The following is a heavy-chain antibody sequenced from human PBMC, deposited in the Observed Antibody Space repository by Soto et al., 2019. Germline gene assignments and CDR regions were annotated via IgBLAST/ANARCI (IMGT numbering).Heavy chain of an antibody. V-gene: IGHV2-5*02. CDR3: AHRGGGIVDWYFDL. CDR1: GFSLGTYGVG. J-gene: IGHJ2*01. CDR2: IYWDDDK. D-gene: IGHD1-26*01. Sequence: QITLNESGPTLAKPTQTLTLTCTFSGFSLGTYGVGVGWIRQPPGKALEWLALIYWDDDKRYSPSLKSRLTITKDTSKRQVFLTLTNMDPVDTATYYYAHRGGGIVDWYFDLWGRGTPVIVSS.